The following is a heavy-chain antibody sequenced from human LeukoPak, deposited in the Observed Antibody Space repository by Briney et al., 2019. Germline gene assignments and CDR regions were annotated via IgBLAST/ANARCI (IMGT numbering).Heavy chain of an antibody. CDR2: IYYTGST. D-gene: IGHD3-22*01. Sequence: SETLSLTCAVSGGSISSGGYSWSWIRQPPGKGLEWIGYIYYTGSTFYKSSLESRLTMSVDTSKNQFSLKLSSVAAADTAMYYCARGAYYYDTNGYYYLDSWGQGILVTVSS. J-gene: IGHJ4*02. CDR3: ARGAYYYDTNGYYYLDS. V-gene: IGHV4-30-4*08. CDR1: GGSISSGGYS.